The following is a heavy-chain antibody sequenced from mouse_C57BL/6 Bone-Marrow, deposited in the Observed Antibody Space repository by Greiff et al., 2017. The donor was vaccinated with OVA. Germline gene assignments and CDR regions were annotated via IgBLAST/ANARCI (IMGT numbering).Heavy chain of an antibody. V-gene: IGHV1-26*01. CDR2: INPNNGGT. CDR3: ARGGYGSLFDY. Sequence: EVQLQQSGPELVKPGASVKISCKASGYTFTDYYMNWVKQSHGKSLEWIGDINPNNGGTSYNQKFKGKATLTVDKSSSTAYMELRSLTSEDSAVYYCARGGYGSLFDYWGQGTTLTVSS. CDR1: GYTFTDYY. J-gene: IGHJ2*01. D-gene: IGHD1-1*01.